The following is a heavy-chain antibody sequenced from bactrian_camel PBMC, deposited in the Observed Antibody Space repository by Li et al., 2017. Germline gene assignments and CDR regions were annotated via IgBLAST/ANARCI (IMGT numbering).Heavy chain of an antibody. Sequence: QVQLVESGGGSVQAGGSLRLSCVVSGYALRSDCMGWFRQAPGKEREGVASIRTDGTTDFADSVRGRFTISRDNAKNTLYLQMNSLKPEDTAMYYCAAAMAKYESSCDWQYWGQGTQVTVS. J-gene: IGHJ4*01. CDR2: IRTDGTT. CDR3: AAAMAKYESSCDWQY. CDR1: GYALRSDC. D-gene: IGHD6*01. V-gene: IGHV3S55*01.